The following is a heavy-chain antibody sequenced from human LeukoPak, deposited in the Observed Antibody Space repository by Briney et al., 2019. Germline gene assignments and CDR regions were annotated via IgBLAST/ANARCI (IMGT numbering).Heavy chain of an antibody. Sequence: PGESLKISCQGSGYSFTNYWIGWVRQMPGKGPEWMGIMYPGDSETRYSPSFQDQVTISADKSISTAYLQWSSLKASDTAMYYCATALYTGIYGDAFDIWGQGTMVTVSS. CDR2: MYPGDSET. CDR1: GYSFTNYW. J-gene: IGHJ3*02. V-gene: IGHV5-51*01. CDR3: ATALYTGIYGDAFDI. D-gene: IGHD1-26*01.